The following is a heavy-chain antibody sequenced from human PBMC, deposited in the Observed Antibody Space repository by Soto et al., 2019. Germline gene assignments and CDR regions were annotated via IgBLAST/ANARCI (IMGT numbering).Heavy chain of an antibody. CDR1: GFTFSSYE. CDR3: ARGGYSYGWLDY. J-gene: IGHJ4*02. D-gene: IGHD5-18*01. V-gene: IGHV3-48*03. Sequence: EVQLVESGGGLVQPGGSLRLSCVASGFTFSSYEMNWVRQAPGKGLEWVSYISSSGSTIYYADSVKGRFTISRDNAKNSLYLQMNSLRAEDTAVYYCARGGYSYGWLDYWGQGTLVTVSS. CDR2: ISSSGSTI.